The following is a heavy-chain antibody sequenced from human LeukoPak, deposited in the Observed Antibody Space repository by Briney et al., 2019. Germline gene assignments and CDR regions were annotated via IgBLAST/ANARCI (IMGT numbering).Heavy chain of an antibody. Sequence: ASVNVSCKASGYTFSSYDIHWVRQASGHGLEWMGWMNPKSAHTGHAQRFQGRVTMTRNASISTAYMELSSLTSEDTAMYYCARGPSYHSKWVGGMWFDPWGQGTLVSVSS. D-gene: IGHD6-19*01. CDR3: ARGPSYHSKWVGGMWFDP. CDR1: GYTFSSYD. J-gene: IGHJ5*02. CDR2: MNPKSAHT. V-gene: IGHV1-8*01.